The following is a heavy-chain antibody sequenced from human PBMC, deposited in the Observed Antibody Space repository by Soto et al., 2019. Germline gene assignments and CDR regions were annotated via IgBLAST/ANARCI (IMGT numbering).Heavy chain of an antibody. CDR1: GFTVSSHY. J-gene: IGHJ5*02. CDR3: AQHDWFDP. CDR2: IYSGGST. Sequence: EVQLVESGGGLVQPGGSLRLSCAVSGFTVSSHYMSWVRQAPGKGLELVSVIYSGGSTYYADSVKGRFTISRDNSKNTLYLQMNSLRAEDSAVYYCAQHDWFDPWGQGTLVTVSS. V-gene: IGHV3-66*04.